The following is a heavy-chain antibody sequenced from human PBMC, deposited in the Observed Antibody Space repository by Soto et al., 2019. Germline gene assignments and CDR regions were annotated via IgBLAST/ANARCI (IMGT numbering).Heavy chain of an antibody. CDR1: GLTFSNYG. J-gene: IGHJ4*02. V-gene: IGHV3-30*03. CDR3: ALPFSSSSTFDY. Sequence: QVQLVESGGGVFQPGRSLRLSWEASGLTFSNYGMHWVRQAPGKGLEWMAVISYGGNNKYYADSVKGRFTISRDNSKNTLYLQMNSLRVEDTAVYYCALPFSSSSTFDYWGQGALVTVSS. D-gene: IGHD6-6*01. CDR2: ISYGGNNK.